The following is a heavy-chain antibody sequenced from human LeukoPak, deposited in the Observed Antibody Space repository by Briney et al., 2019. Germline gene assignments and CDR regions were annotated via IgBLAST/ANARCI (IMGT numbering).Heavy chain of an antibody. CDR1: GYTFTSYY. CDR3: ARDRRVVAAAGTWFDP. Sequence: ASVKVSCKASGYTFTSYYMHWVRQAPGQGLEWMGIINPSGGSTSYAQKFQGRVTMTRDMSTSTVYMELSSLRSEDTAVYYCARDRRVVAAAGTWFDPWGQGTLVTVSS. CDR2: INPSGGST. V-gene: IGHV1-46*01. D-gene: IGHD6-13*01. J-gene: IGHJ5*02.